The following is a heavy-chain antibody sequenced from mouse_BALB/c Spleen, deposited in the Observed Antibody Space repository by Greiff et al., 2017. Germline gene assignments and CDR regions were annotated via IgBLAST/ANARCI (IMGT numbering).Heavy chain of an antibody. CDR3: ARLGRDYFDY. CDR2: ISSGGSYT. J-gene: IGHJ2*01. V-gene: IGHV5-9-4*01. Sequence: EVQRVESGGGLVKPGGSLKLSCAASGFTFSSYAMSWVRQSPEKRLEWVAEISSGGSYTYYPDTVTGRFTISRDNAKNTLYLEMSSLRSEDTAMYYCARLGRDYFDYWGQGTTLTVSS. D-gene: IGHD4-1*01. CDR1: GFTFSSYA.